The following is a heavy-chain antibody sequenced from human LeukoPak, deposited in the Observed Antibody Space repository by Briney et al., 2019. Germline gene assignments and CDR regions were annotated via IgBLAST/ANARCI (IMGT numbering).Heavy chain of an antibody. V-gene: IGHV1-69*04. D-gene: IGHD3-10*01. J-gene: IGHJ4*02. CDR1: GGTFSSYA. CDR2: IIPILGIA. Sequence: ASVKVSCKASGGTFSSYAISWVRQAPGQGLEWMGRIIPILGIANYAQKFQGRVTITADKSTSTAYMELSSLRSEDTAVYYCASGKNDYYGSGSYIDYWGQGTLVTVSS. CDR3: ASGKNDYYGSGSYIDY.